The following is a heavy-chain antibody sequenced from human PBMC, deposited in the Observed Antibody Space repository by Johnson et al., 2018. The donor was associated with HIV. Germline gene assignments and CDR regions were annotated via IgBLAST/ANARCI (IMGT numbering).Heavy chain of an antibody. D-gene: IGHD5-18*01. CDR2: VYSTFGT. CDR3: ARGVRNSYGYLLGTFDI. V-gene: IGHV3-66*02. CDR1: GFPVTSNF. J-gene: IGHJ3*02. Sequence: VESGGGLVQPGGSLRLSCTASGFPVTSNFMTWVRQPPGKGLDWVSAVYSTFGTYYADSVRGRFTISTDNSKNTLYLQMNSLRREDTAVYYCARGVRNSYGYLLGTFDIWGQGTMVTVSS.